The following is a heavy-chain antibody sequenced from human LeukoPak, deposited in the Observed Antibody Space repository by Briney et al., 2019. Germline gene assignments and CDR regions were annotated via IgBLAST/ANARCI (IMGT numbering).Heavy chain of an antibody. CDR3: ARGYGYCSGGSCYVP. CDR1: GGSISSYY. D-gene: IGHD2-15*01. CDR2: INHSGST. V-gene: IGHV4-34*01. Sequence: SETLSLTCTVSGGSISSYYWSWIRQPPGKGLEWIGEINHSGSTNYNLSLKSRVTISVDTSKNQFSLKLSSVTAADTAVYYCARGYGYCSGGSCYVPWGQGTLVTVSS. J-gene: IGHJ5*02.